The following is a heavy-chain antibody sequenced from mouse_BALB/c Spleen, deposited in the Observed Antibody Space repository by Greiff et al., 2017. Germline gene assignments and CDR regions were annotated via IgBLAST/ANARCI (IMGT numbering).Heavy chain of an antibody. Sequence: VQLQQSGPELVKPGASVKISCKASGYSFTGYYMHWVKQSHVKSLEWIGRINPYNGATSYNQNFKDKASLTVDKSSSTAYMELHSLTSEDSAVYYCARPDGSWFAYWGQGTLVTVSA. CDR2: INPYNGAT. CDR1: GYSFTGYY. D-gene: IGHD2-3*01. V-gene: IGHV1-31*01. CDR3: ARPDGSWFAY. J-gene: IGHJ3*01.